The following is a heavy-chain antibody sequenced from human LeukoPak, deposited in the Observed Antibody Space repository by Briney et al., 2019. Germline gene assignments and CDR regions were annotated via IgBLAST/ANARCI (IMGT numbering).Heavy chain of an antibody. CDR3: ARDPRAYDILTGYLP. Sequence: SQTLSLTCTVSGGPISSGDYYWSWIRQPPGKGLEWIGYIYYSGSTFYNPSLKSRVTISVDTSKNQFSLRLSSVTAADTAVYYCARDPRAYDILTGYLPWGQGTLVTVSS. CDR1: GGPISSGDYY. CDR2: IYYSGST. D-gene: IGHD3-9*01. J-gene: IGHJ5*02. V-gene: IGHV4-30-4*01.